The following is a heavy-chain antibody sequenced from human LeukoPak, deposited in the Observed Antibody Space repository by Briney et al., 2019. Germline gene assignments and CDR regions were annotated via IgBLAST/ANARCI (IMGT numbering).Heavy chain of an antibody. J-gene: IGHJ5*02. Sequence: SETLSLTCAVYGVSFSGYYWSWLRQPPGKGLEWIGEINHSGSTNYNPSLKSRVTISVDTSKNQFSLKLSSVTAADTAVYYCARALLRGLSPWGQGTLVTVSS. V-gene: IGHV4-34*01. CDR2: INHSGST. CDR3: ARALLRGLSP. CDR1: GVSFSGYY.